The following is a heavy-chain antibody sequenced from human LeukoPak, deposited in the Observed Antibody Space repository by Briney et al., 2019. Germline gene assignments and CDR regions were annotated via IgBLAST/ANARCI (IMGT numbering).Heavy chain of an antibody. V-gene: IGHV3-7*01. CDR2: IKEDGSEK. CDR3: ARVGYYSDSSGYTRDY. Sequence: GSLRLSCAASGFTFNSYWMSWVRQAPGKGLEWVANIKEDGSEKYYVASEEGRFTISRDNAKNSLFLQMSSLRAEHTAVYYCARVGYYSDSSGYTRDYWGQGTLVTVSS. D-gene: IGHD3-22*01. CDR1: GFTFNSYW. J-gene: IGHJ4*02.